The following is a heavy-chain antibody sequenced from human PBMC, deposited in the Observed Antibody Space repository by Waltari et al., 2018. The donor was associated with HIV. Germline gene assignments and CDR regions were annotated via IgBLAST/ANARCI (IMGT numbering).Heavy chain of an antibody. D-gene: IGHD5-18*01. Sequence: EVQLVESGGGLVQPGGSLRLSCAASGFTFSSYWMHWVRPAPGKGLVWVSRINSDGSSTSYADSVKGRFTISRDNAKNTLYLQMNSLRAEDTAVYYCARVSYGYWYFDLWGRGTLVTVSS. J-gene: IGHJ2*01. CDR2: INSDGSST. V-gene: IGHV3-74*01. CDR1: GFTFSSYW. CDR3: ARVSYGYWYFDL.